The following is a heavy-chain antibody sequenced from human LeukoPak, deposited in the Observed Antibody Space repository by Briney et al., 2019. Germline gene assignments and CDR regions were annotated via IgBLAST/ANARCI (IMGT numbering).Heavy chain of an antibody. Sequence: GASLRLSCAASGFTFSNYAMSWVRQAPGKGLEWVSAITGSGGTKWYADSVKGHFTISRDNSKNTLYVQTNSLGVDDTAVYYCAKWGDSDGLTGYYDSDCWGQGTLVTVSS. CDR1: GFTFSNYA. D-gene: IGHD3-9*01. CDR2: ITGSGGTK. V-gene: IGHV3-23*01. CDR3: AKWGDSDGLTGYYDSDC. J-gene: IGHJ4*02.